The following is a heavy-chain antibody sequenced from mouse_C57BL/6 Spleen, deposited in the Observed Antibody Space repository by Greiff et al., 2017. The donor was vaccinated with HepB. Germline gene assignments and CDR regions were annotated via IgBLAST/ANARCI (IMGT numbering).Heavy chain of an antibody. J-gene: IGHJ1*03. CDR1: GYTFTNYW. Sequence: VQLQQSGAELVRPGTSVKMSCKASGYTFTNYWIGWAKQRPGHGLEWIGDIYPGGGYTNYNEKFKGKATLTADKSSSTAYMQFSSLTSEDSAIYYCARRDYYGSSRGYFDVWGKGTTVTVSS. CDR3: ARRDYYGSSRGYFDV. D-gene: IGHD1-1*01. V-gene: IGHV1-63*01. CDR2: IYPGGGYT.